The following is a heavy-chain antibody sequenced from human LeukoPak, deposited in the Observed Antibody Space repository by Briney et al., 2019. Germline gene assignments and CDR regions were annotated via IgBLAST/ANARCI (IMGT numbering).Heavy chain of an antibody. CDR1: GGSINSSSYY. J-gene: IGHJ3*02. V-gene: IGHV4-39*07. CDR3: AREAAADDAFDI. CDR2: IYYSGST. D-gene: IGHD2-15*01. Sequence: SETLSLTCTVSGGSINSSSYYWGWIRQPPGKGLEWIGSIYYSGSTYYNPSLKSRVTISVDTSKNQFSLKLSSVTAADTAVYYCAREAAADDAFDIWGQGTMVTVSS.